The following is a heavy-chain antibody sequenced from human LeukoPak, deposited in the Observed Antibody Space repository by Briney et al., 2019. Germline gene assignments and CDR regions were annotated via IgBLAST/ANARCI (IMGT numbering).Heavy chain of an antibody. Sequence: GGSLRLSCAASGLIFSNCWMTWVRQAPGKGLEWVGRIKSEVDGATRDYAAPVRGRFTLSRDDSRNTLYLQMNSLRAEDTAVYYCARDSGGSTKWFGELFAFDIWGQGTMVTVSS. CDR2: IKSEVDGATR. V-gene: IGHV3-15*01. D-gene: IGHD3-10*01. CDR3: ARDSGGSTKWFGELFAFDI. CDR1: GLIFSNCW. J-gene: IGHJ3*02.